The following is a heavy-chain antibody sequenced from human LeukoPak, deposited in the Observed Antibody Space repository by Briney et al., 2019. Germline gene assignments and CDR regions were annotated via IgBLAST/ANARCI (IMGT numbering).Heavy chain of an antibody. CDR1: GGSISSYY. CDR2: IYYSGST. D-gene: IGHD5-24*01. J-gene: IGHJ4*02. CDR3: ARVEGYAKTFDY. V-gene: IGHV4-59*01. Sequence: SETLSLTCTVSGGSISSYYWSWIRQPPGKGLEWIGYIYYSGSTNYNPSLKSRVTISVDTSKNQFSLKLSSVTAADTAVYYCARVEGYAKTFDYWGQGTLATVSS.